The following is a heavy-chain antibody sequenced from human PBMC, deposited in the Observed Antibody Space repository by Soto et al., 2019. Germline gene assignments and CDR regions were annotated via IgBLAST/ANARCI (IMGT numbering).Heavy chain of an antibody. V-gene: IGHV4-30-4*01. J-gene: IGHJ5*02. Sequence: QVQLQESGPGLVKPSQTLSLTRTVSGGSISSGDYYWSWIRQPPGKGLEWIGYIYYSGSTYYNPSLKSRVTISVDTSKNQFSLKLSSVTAADTAVYYCAREVSDSSDYQNNWFDPWGQGTLVTVSS. CDR3: AREVSDSSDYQNNWFDP. D-gene: IGHD3-22*01. CDR2: IYYSGST. CDR1: GGSISSGDYY.